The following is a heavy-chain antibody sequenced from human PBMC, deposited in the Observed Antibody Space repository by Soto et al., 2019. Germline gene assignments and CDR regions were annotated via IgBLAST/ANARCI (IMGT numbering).Heavy chain of an antibody. D-gene: IGHD3-22*01. CDR2: IIPIFGTA. J-gene: IGHJ4*02. Sequence: PVKVSCKASGGTFSSYAISWVRQAPGQGLEWMGGIIPIFGTANYAQKFQGRVTITADESTSTAYMELSSLRSEDTAVYYCARGYYYDSSGYSTGSDYWGQGTLVTVSS. CDR1: GGTFSSYA. V-gene: IGHV1-69*13. CDR3: ARGYYYDSSGYSTGSDY.